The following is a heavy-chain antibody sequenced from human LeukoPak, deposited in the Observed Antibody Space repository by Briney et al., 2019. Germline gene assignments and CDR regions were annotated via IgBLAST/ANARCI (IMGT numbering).Heavy chain of an antibody. J-gene: IGHJ4*02. CDR1: GFTLSNAW. D-gene: IGHD3-3*01. V-gene: IGHV3-15*01. CDR2: IKSKTDGGTT. Sequence: MSGGSLRLSCAASGFTLSNAWMSWVRQAPGKGLEWVGRIKSKTDGGTTDYAAPVKGRFTISRDDSKNTLYLQMNSLKTEDTAVYYCTITYDFWSCYCDYWGQGTLVTVSS. CDR3: TITYDFWSCYCDY.